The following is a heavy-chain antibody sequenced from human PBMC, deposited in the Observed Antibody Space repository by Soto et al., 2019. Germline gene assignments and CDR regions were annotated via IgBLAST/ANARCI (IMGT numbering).Heavy chain of an antibody. CDR2: IYHSGST. V-gene: IGHV4-4*02. Sequence: QVQLQESGPGLVKPSGTLSLTCAVSGGSITSSNWWSWVRQPPGKGLEWIGEIYHSGSTNYNPSLTSRVTISVDKSKNQSSLRLTSVTDADTAVYYCVREAGTIIVVVIGETNPHGALVNWSQGTLVNVSS. CDR1: GGSITSSNW. CDR3: VREAGTIIVVVIGETNPHGALVN. J-gene: IGHJ4*02. D-gene: IGHD3-22*01.